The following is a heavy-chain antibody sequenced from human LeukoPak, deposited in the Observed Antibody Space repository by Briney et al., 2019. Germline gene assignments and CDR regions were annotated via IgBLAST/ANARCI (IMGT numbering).Heavy chain of an antibody. J-gene: IGHJ6*02. D-gene: IGHD1-1*01. CDR1: GFIFSSYA. Sequence: GGSLGLSCAASGFIFSSYAMHWVRQAPGKGLEWVAVISYDGSNKYYADSVKGRFTISRDNSKNTLYLQMSSLRPEDTAVYYCAKVQTSNYYYYGMAVWGQGTTVTVSS. CDR2: ISYDGSNK. V-gene: IGHV3-30*18. CDR3: AKVQTSNYYYYGMAV.